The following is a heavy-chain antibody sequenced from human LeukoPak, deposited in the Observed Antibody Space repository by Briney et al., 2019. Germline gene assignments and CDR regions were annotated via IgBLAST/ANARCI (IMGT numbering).Heavy chain of an antibody. V-gene: IGHV4-39*01. CDR3: ARRRAGSSKLGD. J-gene: IGHJ4*02. Sequence: PSETLSLTCSVSGDSISSTTYYWGWIRQPPGKGLQWIGNINYSGSPYYNPSLESRVTISVDTSKNQFSLKLSSVTAADTAVYYCARRRAGSSKLGDWGQGTLVTVSS. CDR2: INYSGSP. CDR1: GDSISSTTYY. D-gene: IGHD1-26*01.